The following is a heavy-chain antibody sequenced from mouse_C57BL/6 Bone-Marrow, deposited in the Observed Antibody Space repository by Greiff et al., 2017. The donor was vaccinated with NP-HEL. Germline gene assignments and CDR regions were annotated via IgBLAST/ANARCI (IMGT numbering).Heavy chain of an antibody. CDR2: IYPRSGNT. J-gene: IGHJ3*01. CDR1: GYTFTSYG. D-gene: IGHD4-1*01. V-gene: IGHV1-81*01. Sequence: VQLQESGAELARPGASVKLSCKASGYTFTSYGISWVKQRTGQGLEWIGEIYPRSGNTYYNEKFKGKATLTADKSSSTAYMELRSLTSEDSAVYFCARGTGPWFAYWGQGTLVTVSA. CDR3: ARGTGPWFAY.